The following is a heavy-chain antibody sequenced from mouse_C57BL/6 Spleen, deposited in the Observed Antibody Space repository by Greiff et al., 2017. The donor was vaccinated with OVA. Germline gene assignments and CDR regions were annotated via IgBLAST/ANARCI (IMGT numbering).Heavy chain of an antibody. V-gene: IGHV1-50*01. CDR1: GYTFTSYW. CDR3: ARYYGSTYWYFDV. Sequence: VQLQQPGAELVKPGASVKLSCKASGYTFTSYWMQWVKQRPGQGLEWIGEIDPSDSYTNYNQKFKGKATLTVDTSSSTAYMQLRSLTSEDSAVYYCARYYGSTYWYFDVWGTGTTVTVSS. J-gene: IGHJ1*03. D-gene: IGHD1-1*01. CDR2: IDPSDSYT.